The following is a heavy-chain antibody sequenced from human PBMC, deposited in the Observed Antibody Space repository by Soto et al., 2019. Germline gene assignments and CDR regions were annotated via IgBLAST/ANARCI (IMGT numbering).Heavy chain of an antibody. CDR1: GFTFSSYG. CDR3: AKDRLRFLAFSTFSVDY. D-gene: IGHD3-3*01. Sequence: PGGSLRLSCAASGFTFSSYGMHWVRQAPGKGLEWVAVISYDGSNKYYADSVKGRFTISRDNSKNTLYLQMNSLRAEDTAVYYCAKDRLRFLAFSTFSVDYWGQGTLVTVSS. CDR2: ISYDGSNK. J-gene: IGHJ4*02. V-gene: IGHV3-30*18.